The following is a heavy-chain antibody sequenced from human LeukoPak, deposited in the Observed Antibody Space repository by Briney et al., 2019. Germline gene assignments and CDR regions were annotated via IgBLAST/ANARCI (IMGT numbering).Heavy chain of an antibody. CDR3: ARGNKWFQYYFDY. J-gene: IGHJ4*02. Sequence: GGSLRLSCAASGFTFSGYSMKWVRQAPGKGLEWVSSISSSSSYIYYADSVKGRFTISRDNAKNSLYLQMNSLRAEDTAVYYCARGNKWFQYYFDYWGQGTLVTVSS. CDR2: ISSSSSYI. D-gene: IGHD1/OR15-1a*01. CDR1: GFTFSGYS. V-gene: IGHV3-21*01.